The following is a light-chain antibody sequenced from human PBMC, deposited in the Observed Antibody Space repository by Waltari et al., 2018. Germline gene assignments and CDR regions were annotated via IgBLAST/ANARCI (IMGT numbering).Light chain of an antibody. J-gene: IGKJ5*01. CDR1: QGINSF. Sequence: IQLTQSPSSLSASVGDRVTITCRASQGINSFLAWYQKKPGKAPKLLIYAASTLQSGVPSRISGSGSGTDFTLTISSLQPADFATYYCQQLNSYPTFGQGTRLEFK. CDR3: QQLNSYPT. CDR2: AAS. V-gene: IGKV1-9*01.